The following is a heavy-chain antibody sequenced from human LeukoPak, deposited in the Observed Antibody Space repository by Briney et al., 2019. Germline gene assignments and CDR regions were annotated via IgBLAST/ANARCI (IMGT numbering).Heavy chain of an antibody. CDR2: IYTGGGT. D-gene: IGHD6-19*01. CDR1: GGSITTHY. CDR3: ARAAVAGTPGDY. Sequence: ETLSLTCTVSGGSITTHYWSWIRQPPGKGLEWASIIYTGGGTHYADSVKGRFTISRDNSKNTLYLQMNSLRAEDTAVYYCARAAVAGTPGDYWGQGTLVTVSS. J-gene: IGHJ4*02. V-gene: IGHV3-66*01.